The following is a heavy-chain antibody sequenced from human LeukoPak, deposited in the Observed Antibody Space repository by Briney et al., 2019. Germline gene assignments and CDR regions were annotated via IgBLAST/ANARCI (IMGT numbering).Heavy chain of an antibody. D-gene: IGHD4-23*01. Sequence: GGSLRLSCAASGFTFSSYSMNWVRQAPGKGLEWVSGISWNSGSIGYADSVKGRFTISRDNAKNSLYLQMNSLRAEDMALYYCAKDMSATVVTPDAFDIWGQGTMVTVSS. CDR3: AKDMSATVVTPDAFDI. V-gene: IGHV3-9*03. CDR1: GFTFSSYS. J-gene: IGHJ3*02. CDR2: ISWNSGSI.